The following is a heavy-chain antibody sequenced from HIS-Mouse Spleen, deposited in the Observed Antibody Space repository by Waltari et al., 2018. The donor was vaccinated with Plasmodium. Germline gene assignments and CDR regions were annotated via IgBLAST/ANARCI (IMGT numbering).Heavy chain of an antibody. CDR3: ARDRRLAFDY. Sequence: QVQLVESGGGVVQPGRSLRLSCAASGFTFNSYAMHWVRQAPGKGLEWVEFIPYDGSNKYYADSVKGRFTISRDNSKNTLYLQMNSLRAEDTAVYYCARDRRLAFDYWGQGTLVTVSS. J-gene: IGHJ4*02. CDR1: GFTFNSYA. CDR2: IPYDGSNK. D-gene: IGHD2-15*01. V-gene: IGHV3-30-3*01.